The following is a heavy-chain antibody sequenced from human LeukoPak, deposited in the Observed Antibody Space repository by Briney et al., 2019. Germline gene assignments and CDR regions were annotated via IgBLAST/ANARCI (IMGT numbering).Heavy chain of an antibody. CDR3: ARARPDYTDYFDY. D-gene: IGHD4-11*01. CDR1: VFTFRGYS. V-gene: IGHV3-48*01. Sequence: GGSLKLSCASSVFTFRGYSMNWVPEAPEKGLECVSYISSSRSNIYYADSVEGRFTISGDIAKNSLYRQMNSLISGDTAVYYCARARPDYTDYFDYWGQGTLVTASS. CDR2: ISSSRSNI. J-gene: IGHJ4*02.